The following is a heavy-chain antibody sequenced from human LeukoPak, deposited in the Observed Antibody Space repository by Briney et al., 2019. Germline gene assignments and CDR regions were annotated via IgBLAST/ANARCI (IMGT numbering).Heavy chain of an antibody. CDR2: ISYDGSNK. CDR3: ARQRDTVGASGGFDI. CDR1: GFTFSSYG. Sequence: PGGSLRLSCAASGFTFSSYGMHWVRQAPGKGLEWMAIISYDGSNKYYADSVKGRFTISRDNSKNTLYLQMNSLRAEDTAVYYCARQRDTVGASGGFDIWGQGTMVTVSS. J-gene: IGHJ3*02. D-gene: IGHD5-12*01. V-gene: IGHV3-33*08.